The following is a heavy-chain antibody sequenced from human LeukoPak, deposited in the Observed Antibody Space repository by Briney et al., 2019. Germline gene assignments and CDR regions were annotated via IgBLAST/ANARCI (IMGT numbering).Heavy chain of an antibody. CDR1: GASISSDY. Sequence: SETLSLTCTVSGASISSDYWSWIRQSPGKGLEWIGYIYDSGNTDYNPSLKSRVSISMNTSKNQFSLNLSSVTDADAAVYYCAGRGRSFFRDWGQGTLVTVSS. V-gene: IGHV4-59*08. J-gene: IGHJ1*01. CDR3: AGRGRSFFRD. CDR2: IYDSGNT.